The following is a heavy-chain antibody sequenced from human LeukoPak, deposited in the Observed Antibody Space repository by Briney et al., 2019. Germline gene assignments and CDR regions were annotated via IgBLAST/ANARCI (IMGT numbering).Heavy chain of an antibody. J-gene: IGHJ4*02. CDR2: ISGGGDAT. Sequence: GGSLRLSCAASDFSFITYAMSWVRQAPGKGLEWVSTISGGGDATYYADSVKGRFTISRDNSKNTLYLQMNSLRVEDTAVYYCAKDQGYDFWSGYLSWGQGTLVTVSS. CDR1: DFSFITYA. V-gene: IGHV3-23*01. CDR3: AKDQGYDFWSGYLS. D-gene: IGHD3-3*01.